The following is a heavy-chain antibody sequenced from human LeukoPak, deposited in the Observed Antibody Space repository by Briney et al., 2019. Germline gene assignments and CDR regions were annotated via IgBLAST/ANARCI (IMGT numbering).Heavy chain of an antibody. J-gene: IGHJ6*02. Sequence: GASVKVSCKASGYTFTSYDINWVRQATGQGLEWMGWMNPNSGNTGYAQKFQGRVTMTRNTSISTAYMELSSLRSGDTAVYYCARTFTYYDFWSGYSYYGMDVWGQGTTVTVSS. CDR3: ARTFTYYDFWSGYSYYGMDV. V-gene: IGHV1-8*01. CDR2: MNPNSGNT. D-gene: IGHD3-3*01. CDR1: GYTFTSYD.